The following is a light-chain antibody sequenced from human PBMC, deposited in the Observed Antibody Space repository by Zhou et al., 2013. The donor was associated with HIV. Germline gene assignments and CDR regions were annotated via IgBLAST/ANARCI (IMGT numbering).Light chain of an antibody. J-gene: IGKJ5*01. CDR2: GAS. Sequence: EVLMTQSPVTLSVSPGGRATLSCRASQSVDTYLAWYQQKPGQAPRLLIYGASSRATGIPDRFSGSGSGTDFTLTISNLEPEDFAVYYCQQRTNWPPITFGQGTRLDIK. CDR3: QQRTNWPPIT. V-gene: IGKV3-11*01. CDR1: QSVDTY.